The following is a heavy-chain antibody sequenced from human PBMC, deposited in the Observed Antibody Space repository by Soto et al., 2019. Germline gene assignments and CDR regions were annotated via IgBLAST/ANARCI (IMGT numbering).Heavy chain of an antibody. D-gene: IGHD3-22*01. CDR2: ISGSGGST. V-gene: IGHV3-23*01. CDR1: GFTFSSYA. Sequence: GGSLRLSCAASGFTFSSYAMSWVRQAPGKGLEWVSAISGSGGSTYYADSVKGRFTISRDNSKNTLYLQMNSLRAEDTVVYYCAKDSLYYDSIGLPRWDFDLWGRGTLVTGSS. J-gene: IGHJ2*01. CDR3: AKDSLYYDSIGLPRWDFDL.